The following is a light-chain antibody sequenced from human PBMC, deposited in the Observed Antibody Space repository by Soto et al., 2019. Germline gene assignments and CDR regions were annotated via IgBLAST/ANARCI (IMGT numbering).Light chain of an antibody. Sequence: DIQMTQSPSTLSASVGDRVTITCRASQSISSWLAWYQQKPGKAPKPLIYDASNLESGVPSRFSGSGSGTEFTLTISSLQPDDFATYYCQQYNSYWTFGQGTKV. CDR3: QQYNSYWT. CDR1: QSISSW. CDR2: DAS. J-gene: IGKJ1*01. V-gene: IGKV1-5*01.